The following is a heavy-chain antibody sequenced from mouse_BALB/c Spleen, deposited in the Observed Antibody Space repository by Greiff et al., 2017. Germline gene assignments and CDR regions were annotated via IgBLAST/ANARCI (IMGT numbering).Heavy chain of an antibody. CDR3: ARGTMITTFCDY. CDR2: ISSGGST. V-gene: IGHV5-6-5*01. J-gene: IGHJ2*01. D-gene: IGHD2-4*01. Sequence: EVMLVESGGGLVKPGGSLKLSCAASGFTFSSYAMSWVRQTPEKRLEWVASISSGGSTYYPDSVKGRFTISRDNARNILYLQMSSLRSEDTAMYYCARGTMITTFCDYWGQGTTLTVSS. CDR1: GFTFSSYA.